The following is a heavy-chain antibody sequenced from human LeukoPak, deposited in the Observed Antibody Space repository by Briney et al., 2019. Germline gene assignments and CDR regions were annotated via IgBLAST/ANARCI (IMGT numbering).Heavy chain of an antibody. V-gene: IGHV1-24*01. CDR2: FDPEDGET. D-gene: IGHD5-12*01. CDR1: GSTLTELS. CDR3: ATLLSDYDYFDY. J-gene: IGHJ4*02. Sequence: ASVKVSFKVSGSTLTELSMHWVRPAPGKGRGWMGGFDPEDGETIYAQKFQGRVTMTEDTSTDTAYMELSSLRSEDTAVYYCATLLSDYDYFDYWGQGTLVTVSS.